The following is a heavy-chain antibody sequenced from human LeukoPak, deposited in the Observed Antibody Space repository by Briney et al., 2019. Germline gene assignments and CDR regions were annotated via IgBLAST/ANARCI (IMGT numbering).Heavy chain of an antibody. Sequence: SETLSLTCTVSGVSISSSSYYWGWIRQPPGKGLEWIGSIYYSGSTYYNPSLKSRVTISVDTSKNQFSLKLSSVTAADTAVYYCARQARGTEGYWGQGTLVTVSS. CDR2: IYYSGST. V-gene: IGHV4-39*01. D-gene: IGHD1-14*01. CDR3: ARQARGTEGY. CDR1: GVSISSSSYY. J-gene: IGHJ4*02.